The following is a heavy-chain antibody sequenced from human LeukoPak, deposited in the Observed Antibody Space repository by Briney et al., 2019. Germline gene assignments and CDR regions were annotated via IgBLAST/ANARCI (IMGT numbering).Heavy chain of an antibody. J-gene: IGHJ4*02. CDR1: GGSISSSSYY. CDR3: ARRSSYYDSSGYYYYFLDY. D-gene: IGHD3-22*01. CDR2: IYYSGST. V-gene: IGHV4-39*01. Sequence: SETLSLTCTVSGGSISSSSYYWGWIRQPPGKGLEWIGSIYYSGSTYYNPSLKSRVTISVDTSKNQFSLKLSSVTAADTAVYYCARRSSYYDSSGYYYYFLDYWGQGTLVTVSS.